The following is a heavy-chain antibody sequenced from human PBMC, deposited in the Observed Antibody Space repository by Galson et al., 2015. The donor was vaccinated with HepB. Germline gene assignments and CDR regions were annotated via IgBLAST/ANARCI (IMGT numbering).Heavy chain of an antibody. CDR2: ISNDGSNK. V-gene: IGHV3-30*04. CDR3: ASHIY. CDR1: GFIFSRYA. J-gene: IGHJ4*02. Sequence: SLRLSCAASGFIFSRYAMNWVRQAPGKGLEWVAVISNDGSNKYYADSVKGRFTLSRGNSQNTPYLQMNSLRPEDTAVYYCASHIYWGQGTLVTVSS.